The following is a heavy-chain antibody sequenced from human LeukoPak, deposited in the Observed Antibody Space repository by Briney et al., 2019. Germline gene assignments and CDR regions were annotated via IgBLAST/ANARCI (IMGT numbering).Heavy chain of an antibody. CDR1: GFTFYSYA. CDR3: ATDCSSTSCQSPYYFDY. CDR2: IGRGGDTT. J-gene: IGHJ4*02. D-gene: IGHD2-2*01. Sequence: GASLRLSCAASGFTFYSYAMSWVRQAPGKGLEWVSSIGRGGDTTYYADSVKGRFTISRDNSKNTLYLQMNSLRAEDTAVYYCATDCSSTSCQSPYYFDYWGQGTLVTVSS. V-gene: IGHV3-23*01.